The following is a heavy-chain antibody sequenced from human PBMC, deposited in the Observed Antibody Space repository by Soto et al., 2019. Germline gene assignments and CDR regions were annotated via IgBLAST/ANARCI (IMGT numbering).Heavy chain of an antibody. CDR1: GFTFSKAW. CDR3: TADLRRALGAPLNS. CDR2: MKSKTDGETT. V-gene: IGHV3-15*01. D-gene: IGHD1-26*01. Sequence: EVQLVESGGGLVKPGGSLRLSCAASGFTFSKAWMNWVHQAPGKGLEWVSRMKSKTDGETTYYAAPVKGRFTISRDDSENTLYLQMNSLKSEDTAVYYCTADLRRALGAPLNSWGQGTLVTVSS. J-gene: IGHJ4*02.